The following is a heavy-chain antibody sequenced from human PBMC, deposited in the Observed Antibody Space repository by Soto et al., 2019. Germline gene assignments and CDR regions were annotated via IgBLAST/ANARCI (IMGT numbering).Heavy chain of an antibody. V-gene: IGHV3-30*04. J-gene: IGHJ3*02. CDR2: ISYDGSNK. CDR1: GFTFSSYA. CDR3: AREGQLGGYDAFDI. Sequence: GGSLRLSCAASGFTFSSYAMSWVRQAPGKGLEWVAVISYDGSNKYYADSVKGRFTISRDNSKNTLYLQMNSLRAEDTAEYYCAREGQLGGYDAFDIWGQGTMVTVSS. D-gene: IGHD6-6*01.